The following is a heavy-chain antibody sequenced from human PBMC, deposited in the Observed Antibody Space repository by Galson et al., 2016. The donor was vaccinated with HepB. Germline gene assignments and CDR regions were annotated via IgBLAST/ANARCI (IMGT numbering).Heavy chain of an antibody. V-gene: IGHV4-4*07. J-gene: IGHJ4*02. CDR1: EGSMSDYF. D-gene: IGHD6-13*01. CDR2: IYSSGTS. Sequence: SETLSLTCTVSEGSMSDYFWSWIRQPAGKGLEWIGRIYSSGTSNYNPSLKRRVTMSLDTSKNHISLRLTSVTAADTAIYYCAREDRSLWYPLFDLWGRGTLIPVSP. CDR3: AREDRSLWYPLFDL.